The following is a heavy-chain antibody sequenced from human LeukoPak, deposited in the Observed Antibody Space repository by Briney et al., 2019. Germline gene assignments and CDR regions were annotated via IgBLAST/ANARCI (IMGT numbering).Heavy chain of an antibody. Sequence: SETLSLTCTVSGGSVSSGSNYWSWIRQPPGKRLEWIGYIYYSGSTNYNPSLNSRVTISLDTSKNQFSLNLSSVTAADTAVFYCARLVDGRWSGTTCYFDYWGQGTLVTVSS. D-gene: IGHD3-3*01. V-gene: IGHV4-61*01. CDR2: IYYSGST. CDR1: GGSVSSGSNY. J-gene: IGHJ4*02. CDR3: ARLVDGRWSGTTCYFDY.